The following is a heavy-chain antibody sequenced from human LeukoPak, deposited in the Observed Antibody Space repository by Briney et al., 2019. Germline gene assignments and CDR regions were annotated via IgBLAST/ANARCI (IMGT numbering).Heavy chain of an antibody. CDR1: GFTFSCYA. CDR3: AKDALGVVVPAAIDYYYYYGMDV. J-gene: IGHJ6*02. V-gene: IGHV3-23*01. D-gene: IGHD2-2*01. Sequence: SGGSLRLSCAASGFTFSCYAMSWVRQAPGKGLEWVSAISGSGGSTYYADSVKGRFTISRDDSKNTLYLQMNSLRAEDTAVYYCAKDALGVVVPAAIDYYYYYGMDVWGQGTTVTVSS. CDR2: ISGSGGST.